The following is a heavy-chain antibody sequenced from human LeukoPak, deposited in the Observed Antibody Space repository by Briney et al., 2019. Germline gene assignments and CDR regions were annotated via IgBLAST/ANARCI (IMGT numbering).Heavy chain of an antibody. V-gene: IGHV3-21*01. J-gene: IGHJ4*02. CDR3: ARDLRGDYFDY. CDR2: ISSSCSYI. Sequence: PGGSLRLSCAASGFLFSSYSMNWVRQAAGKGLEWVLSISSSCSYILHADSVGGRFTISRDNPKHSLYLQMNSLRAGDTAVYYCARDLRGDYFDYWGQGTRVPVPS. CDR1: GFLFSSYS.